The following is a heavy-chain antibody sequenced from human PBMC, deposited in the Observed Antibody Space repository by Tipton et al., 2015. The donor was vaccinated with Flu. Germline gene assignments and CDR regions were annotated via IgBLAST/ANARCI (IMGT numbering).Heavy chain of an antibody. D-gene: IGHD1-26*01. CDR2: IYYSGST. J-gene: IGHJ4*02. CDR1: GGSISSYY. Sequence: TLSLTCTVSGGSISSYYWSWIRQPPGKGLEWIGYIYYSGSTNYNPSLKSRVTISVDTSKNQFSLKLSSVTAADTAVYYCASLNSGSYAQPLGFFDYWGQGTLVTVSS. V-gene: IGHV4-59*12. CDR3: ASLNSGSYAQPLGFFDY.